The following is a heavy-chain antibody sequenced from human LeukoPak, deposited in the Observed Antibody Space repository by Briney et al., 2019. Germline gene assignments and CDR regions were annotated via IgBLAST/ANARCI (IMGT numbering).Heavy chain of an antibody. D-gene: IGHD2-2*01. CDR3: ARGDCSSTSCYNGGYYYYGMDV. CDR2: INHSGST. J-gene: IGHJ6*02. Sequence: PSETLSLTCAVYGGSFSGYYWSWIRQPPGKGLEWIGEINHSGSTNYNPSLKSRVTISVDTSKNQFSLKLSSVTAADTAVYYCARGDCSSTSCYNGGYYYYGMDVWGQGTTVTVSS. CDR1: GGSFSGYY. V-gene: IGHV4-34*01.